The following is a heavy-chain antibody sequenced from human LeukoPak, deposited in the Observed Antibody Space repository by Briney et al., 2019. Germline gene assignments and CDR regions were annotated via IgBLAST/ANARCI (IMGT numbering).Heavy chain of an antibody. CDR1: GYTFSSYG. V-gene: IGHV1-18*01. CDR3: ARDQGIYNHRIIDS. D-gene: IGHD5-12*01. Sequence: ASVKVSCKASGYTFSSYGISWVRQAPGQGLEWMGWISAYNGNTNFAQEFQGRVTMTTDTSTSTASMELRSLRSDDTAVYYCARDQGIYNHRIIDSWGQGTLVTVFS. CDR2: ISAYNGNT. J-gene: IGHJ4*02.